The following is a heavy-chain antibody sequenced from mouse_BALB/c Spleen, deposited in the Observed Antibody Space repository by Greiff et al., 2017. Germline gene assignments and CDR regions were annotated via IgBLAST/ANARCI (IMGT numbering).Heavy chain of an antibody. Sequence: DVKLVESGGGLVKPGGSLKLSCAASGFAFSSYDMSWVRQTPEKRLEWVAYISSGGGSTYYPDTVKGRFTISRDNAKNTLYLQMSSLKSEDTAMYYCARQLGLRDAMDYWGQGTSVTVSS. CDR2: ISSGGGST. CDR1: GFAFSSYD. V-gene: IGHV5-12-1*01. J-gene: IGHJ4*01. CDR3: ARQLGLRDAMDY. D-gene: IGHD3-1*01.